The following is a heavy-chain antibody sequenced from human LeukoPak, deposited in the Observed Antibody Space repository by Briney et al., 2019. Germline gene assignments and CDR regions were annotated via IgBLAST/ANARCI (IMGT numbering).Heavy chain of an antibody. Sequence: GGSLRLSCAASGFTFSDYYRSWIRQAPGKGLEWVSYISSSGSTIYYADPVKGRFTISRDNAKNSLYLQMHSLSAEDTAVYYCARPIHYYYDSSGYLGYWGQGTLVTVSS. V-gene: IGHV3-11*01. D-gene: IGHD3-22*01. J-gene: IGHJ4*02. CDR1: GFTFSDYY. CDR3: ARPIHYYYDSSGYLGY. CDR2: ISSSGSTI.